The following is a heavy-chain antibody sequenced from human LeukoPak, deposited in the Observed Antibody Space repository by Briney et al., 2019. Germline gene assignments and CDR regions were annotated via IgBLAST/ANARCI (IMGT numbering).Heavy chain of an antibody. Sequence: GGSLRLSCAASGFAFNTYWMHWVRQVPGEGLVWVSHIDPDGSTINYADFVKGRFTISRDNAKNTLWLQMDDLRADDSAVYFCTAKDNWGRGIMVTVSS. V-gene: IGHV3-74*01. CDR1: GFAFNTYW. J-gene: IGHJ4*02. CDR3: TAKDN. CDR2: IDPDGSTI. D-gene: IGHD2-21*02.